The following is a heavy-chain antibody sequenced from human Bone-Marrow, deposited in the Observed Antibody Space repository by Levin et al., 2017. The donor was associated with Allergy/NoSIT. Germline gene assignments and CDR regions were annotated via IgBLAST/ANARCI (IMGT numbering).Heavy chain of an antibody. D-gene: IGHD4-17*01. CDR1: GFIFADYA. V-gene: IGHV3-23*01. CDR3: AKAGTTVMLDYSYLDV. J-gene: IGHJ6*03. CDR2: LDGSSGKT. Sequence: GGSLRLSCTISGFIFADYAMNWVRQAPGRGLEWVSSLDGSSGKTHYADVVKGRFTISREYSKNTLFLQMNSLRVEDTARYYCAKAGTTVMLDYSYLDVWGEGAAVTVSS.